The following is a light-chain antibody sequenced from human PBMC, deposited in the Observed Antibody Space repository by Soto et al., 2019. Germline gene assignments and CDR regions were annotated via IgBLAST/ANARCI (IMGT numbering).Light chain of an antibody. V-gene: IGLV2-8*01. Sequence: QSVLTQPPSASGSAGQSVTISCTGTSTDVGGYNNVSWYQQHPGKAPKLMIYEVSKRPSGVPDRFSGSKSGNTASLTVSGLQAEDEADYYCSSYAGNNIHYVFGTGTKLTVL. CDR3: SSYAGNNIHYV. J-gene: IGLJ1*01. CDR2: EVS. CDR1: STDVGGYNN.